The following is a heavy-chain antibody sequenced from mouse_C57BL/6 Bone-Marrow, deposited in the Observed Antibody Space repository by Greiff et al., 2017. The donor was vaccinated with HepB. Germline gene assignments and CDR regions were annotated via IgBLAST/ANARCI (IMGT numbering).Heavy chain of an antibody. CDR2: ISSGSSHI. D-gene: IGHD2-1*01. CDR3: ARVDGNPFAY. J-gene: IGHJ3*01. Sequence: EVKLMESGGGLVKPGGSLKLSCAASGFTFSDYGMHWVRQAPEKGLEWVAYISSGSSHIYYADTVKGRFTIARANANNTLFLQMTSLRSEDTDMCYCARVDGNPFAYWGQGTLVTVSA. V-gene: IGHV5-17*01. CDR1: GFTFSDYG.